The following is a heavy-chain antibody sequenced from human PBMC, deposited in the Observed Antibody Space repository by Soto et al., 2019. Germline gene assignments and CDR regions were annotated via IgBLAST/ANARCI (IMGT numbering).Heavy chain of an antibody. CDR1: GFTVSSNY. V-gene: IGHV3-53*04. J-gene: IGHJ3*02. CDR2: IYSGGST. Sequence: EVQLVESGGGLVQPGGSLRLSCAASGFTVSSNYMSWVRQAPGKGLEWVSVIYSGGSTYYADSVKGRFTISRHNSKNTLYLQMNSLRAEDTAVYYCARLGKYFDWLTRNDAFDIWGQGTMVTVSS. CDR3: ARLGKYFDWLTRNDAFDI. D-gene: IGHD3-9*01.